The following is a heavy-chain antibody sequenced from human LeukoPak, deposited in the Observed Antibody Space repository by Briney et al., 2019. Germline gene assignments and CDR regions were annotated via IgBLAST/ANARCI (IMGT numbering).Heavy chain of an antibody. D-gene: IGHD3-22*01. CDR1: GGSFSGYY. Sequence: SETLSLTCAVYGGSFSGYYWSWIRQPPGKGLEWIGEINHSGSTNYNPSLKSQVTISVDTSKNQFSLKLSSVTAADTAVYYCARGCDDSSGYYQYYFDYWGQGTLVTVSS. V-gene: IGHV4-34*01. CDR2: INHSGST. J-gene: IGHJ4*02. CDR3: ARGCDDSSGYYQYYFDY.